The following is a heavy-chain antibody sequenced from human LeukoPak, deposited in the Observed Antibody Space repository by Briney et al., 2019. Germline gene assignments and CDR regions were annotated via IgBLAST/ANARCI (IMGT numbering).Heavy chain of an antibody. CDR3: ARDPWYYYASGCCDY. D-gene: IGHD3-10*01. CDR1: GFTCSSYS. J-gene: IGHJ4*02. CDR2: ISGSTTYI. Sequence: AGGSLRLSCAASGFTCSSYSMNWVRQAPGKGLEWVSSISGSTTYIYYADSVKGRFTISRDNAKNSLYLQMNSLRAEDTAVYYCARDPWYYYASGCCDYWGQGTLVTVSS. V-gene: IGHV3-21*01.